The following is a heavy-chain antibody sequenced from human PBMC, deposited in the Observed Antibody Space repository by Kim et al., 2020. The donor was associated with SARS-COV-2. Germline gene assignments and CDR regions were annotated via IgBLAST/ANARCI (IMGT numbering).Heavy chain of an antibody. CDR2: ITKSSTTI. Sequence: GGSLRLSCATSRFTFSAYDMNWVRQAPGKGLEWLSFITKSSTTIYYADSVEGRFTISRDNAKNSLFLQMNSLRDEDTALYYCVRDRMEGAFDMWGQGTMV. CDR3: VRDRMEGAFDM. J-gene: IGHJ3*02. V-gene: IGHV3-48*02. D-gene: IGHD2-8*01. CDR1: RFTFSAYD.